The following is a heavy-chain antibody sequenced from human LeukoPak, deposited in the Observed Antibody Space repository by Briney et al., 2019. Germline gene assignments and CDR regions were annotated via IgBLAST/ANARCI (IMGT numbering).Heavy chain of an antibody. V-gene: IGHV1-18*04. CDR3: ARDTPYSSGYYSSDY. Sequence: GASVKVSCKASGYTFSCYGISWVRQAPGQGLEWLGWISAYNGNTNYAQKLQGRVTMTTDTSTNTAYMEMRSLRSDDTAVYYCARDTPYSSGYYSSDYWGQGTLVTVSS. D-gene: IGHD3-22*01. J-gene: IGHJ4*02. CDR2: ISAYNGNT. CDR1: GYTFSCYG.